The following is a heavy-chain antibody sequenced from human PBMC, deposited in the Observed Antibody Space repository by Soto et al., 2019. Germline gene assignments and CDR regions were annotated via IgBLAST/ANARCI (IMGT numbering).Heavy chain of an antibody. CDR2: ISPGGTTT. D-gene: IGHD3-10*01. V-gene: IGHV1-46*03. Sequence: QVQLLQSGAEVRKPGASVKLSCRASGYSFTTYYIHWVRQAPGQGLEWMAIISPGGTTTNYAHNFQGRITVTSDVSTSTVHMEVARLRDDDTAVYFCAREPPPGGPFDYWGQGSLVTVSS. J-gene: IGHJ4*02. CDR3: AREPPPGGPFDY. CDR1: GYSFTTYY.